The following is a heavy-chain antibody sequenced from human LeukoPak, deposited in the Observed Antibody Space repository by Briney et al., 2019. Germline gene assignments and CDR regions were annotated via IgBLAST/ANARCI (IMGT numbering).Heavy chain of an antibody. V-gene: IGHV1-69*13. CDR3: ARDGYGCSSTSCYTQYGMDV. Sequence: GASVKVSCKASGGTCSSYAISWVRQAPGQGLEWMGGIIPIFGTANYAQKSQGRVTITADESTSTAYMELSSLRSEDTAVYYCARDGYGCSSTSCYTQYGMDVWGQGTTVTVSS. J-gene: IGHJ6*02. CDR1: GGTCSSYA. D-gene: IGHD2-2*02. CDR2: IIPIFGTA.